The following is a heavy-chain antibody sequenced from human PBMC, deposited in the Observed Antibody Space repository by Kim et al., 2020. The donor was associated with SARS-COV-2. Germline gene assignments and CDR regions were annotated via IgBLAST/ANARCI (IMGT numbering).Heavy chain of an antibody. Sequence: GGSLRLSCAASGFTFSSYGMHWVRQAPGKGLEWVAVIWYDGSNKYYADSVKGRFTISRDNSKNTLYLQMNSLRAEDTAVYYCARDGGSYDFDYWGQGTLVTVSS. CDR2: IWYDGSNK. CDR1: GFTFSSYG. CDR3: ARDGGSYDFDY. D-gene: IGHD1-26*01. V-gene: IGHV3-33*01. J-gene: IGHJ4*02.